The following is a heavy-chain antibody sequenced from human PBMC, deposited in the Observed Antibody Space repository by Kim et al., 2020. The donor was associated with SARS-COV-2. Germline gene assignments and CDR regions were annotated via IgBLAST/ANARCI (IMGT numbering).Heavy chain of an antibody. V-gene: IGHV3-23*01. J-gene: IGHJ1*01. CDR1: GFTFSSYA. Sequence: GGSLRLSCAASGFTFSSYAMSWVRQAPGKGLEWVSTISGSGATTYYADSVKGRFTISRDNSKNTLYLQMNSLRVEDRAVYYCAKILAARRYFQNWGQGTLVTVSS. CDR2: ISGSGATT. D-gene: IGHD2-15*01. CDR3: AKILAARRYFQN.